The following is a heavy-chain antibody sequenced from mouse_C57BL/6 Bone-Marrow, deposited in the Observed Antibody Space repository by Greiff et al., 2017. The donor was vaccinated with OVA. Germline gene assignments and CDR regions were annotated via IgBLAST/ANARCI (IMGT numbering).Heavy chain of an antibody. J-gene: IGHJ3*01. CDR2: INPNNGGT. D-gene: IGHD2-3*01. Sequence: EVKLQESGPELVKPGASVKMSCKASGYTFTDYNMHWVKQSHGKSLEWIGYINPNNGGTSYNQKFKGKATLTVNKSSSTAYMELRSLTSEDSAVYYCARSDDGYYVLPFAYWGQGTLVTVSA. V-gene: IGHV1-22*01. CDR1: GYTFTDYN. CDR3: ARSDDGYYVLPFAY.